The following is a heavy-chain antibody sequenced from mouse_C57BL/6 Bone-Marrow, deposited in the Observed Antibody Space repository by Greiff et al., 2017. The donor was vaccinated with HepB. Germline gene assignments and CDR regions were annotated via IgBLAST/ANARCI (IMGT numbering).Heavy chain of an antibody. CDR2: IDPANGNT. D-gene: IGHD2-4*01. V-gene: IGHV14-3*01. CDR1: GFTINNTY. J-gene: IGHJ3*01. CDR3: SRCDYDESWFAY. Sequence: VQLQQSVAELVRPGASVKFSCTASGFTINNTYMPWVKQRPEQGLEWIGRIDPANGNTKYAPKFQGKATLTADTSSNTAYLQLSSLTSDDTAIYYGSRCDYDESWFAYWGQGTLVTVSA.